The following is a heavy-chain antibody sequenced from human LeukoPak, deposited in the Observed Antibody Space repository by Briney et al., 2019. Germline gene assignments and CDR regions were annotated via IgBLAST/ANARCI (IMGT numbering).Heavy chain of an antibody. CDR2: ISGSGGST. Sequence: GGSLRLSCAASGFTFSSYAMSRVRQAPGKGLEWVSAISGSGGSTYYADSVKGRFTISRDNSKNTLYLQMNSLRAEDTAVYYCAKLAEVVGASNYFDYWGQGTLVTVSS. CDR1: GFTFSSYA. CDR3: AKLAEVVGASNYFDY. J-gene: IGHJ4*02. D-gene: IGHD1-26*01. V-gene: IGHV3-23*01.